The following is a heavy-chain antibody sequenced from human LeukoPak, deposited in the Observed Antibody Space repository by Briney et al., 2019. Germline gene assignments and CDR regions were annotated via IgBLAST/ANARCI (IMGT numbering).Heavy chain of an antibody. CDR3: AKVLAFGGGDCYTGLAY. CDR1: GFTFSSCA. V-gene: IGHV3-23*01. Sequence: GGSLRLSCAASGFTFSSCAMSWVRQAPGKGLEWVSAISGSGGGTYYADSVKGRFTISRDTSENKLYLQMNSLRAEDTAVYYCAKVLAFGGGDCYTGLAYWGQGTLVTASA. CDR2: ISGSGGGT. J-gene: IGHJ4*02. D-gene: IGHD2-21*01.